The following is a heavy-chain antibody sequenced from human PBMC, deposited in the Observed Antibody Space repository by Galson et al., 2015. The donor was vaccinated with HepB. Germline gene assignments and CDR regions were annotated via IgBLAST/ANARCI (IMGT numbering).Heavy chain of an antibody. CDR1: GDSVSSNSAA. J-gene: IGHJ5*02. CDR2: TYYRSKWYN. Sequence: CAISGDSVSSNSAAWNWIRQSPSRGLEWLGRTYYRSKWYNDYAVSVKSRITINPDTSKNQFSLQLNSVTPEDTAVYYCARSSLDWNYRKDWFDPWGQGTLVTVSS. D-gene: IGHD1-7*01. CDR3: ARSSLDWNYRKDWFDP. V-gene: IGHV6-1*01.